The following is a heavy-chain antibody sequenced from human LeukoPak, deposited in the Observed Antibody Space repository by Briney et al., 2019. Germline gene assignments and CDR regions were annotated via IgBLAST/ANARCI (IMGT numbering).Heavy chain of an antibody. CDR3: ARREDYYDSTGYKGPFFDH. CDR2: IYYSGST. Sequence: SETLSLTCTVSGDSLNNYYWSWIRQPQGKGLEWIGYIYYSGSTNYNPSLKSRVTISVDTSNNQFSLKVNSVTAADTAVYYCARREDYYDSTGYKGPFFDHWGQGILVTVSS. CDR1: GDSLNNYY. J-gene: IGHJ4*02. V-gene: IGHV4-59*01. D-gene: IGHD3-22*01.